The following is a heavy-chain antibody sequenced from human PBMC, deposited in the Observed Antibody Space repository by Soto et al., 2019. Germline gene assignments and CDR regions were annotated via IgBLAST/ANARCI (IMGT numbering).Heavy chain of an antibody. V-gene: IGHV1-2*02. Sequence: ASVKVSCKASGYTFTGYYMHWVRQAPGQGLEWMGWINPNSGGTNYAQTFQGRVTMTRDTSISTAYMELSRLRSDDTAVYYCARASAYYYDSSGDYFQHWGQGTLVTVSS. D-gene: IGHD3-22*01. CDR3: ARASAYYYDSSGDYFQH. CDR2: INPNSGGT. J-gene: IGHJ1*01. CDR1: GYTFTGYY.